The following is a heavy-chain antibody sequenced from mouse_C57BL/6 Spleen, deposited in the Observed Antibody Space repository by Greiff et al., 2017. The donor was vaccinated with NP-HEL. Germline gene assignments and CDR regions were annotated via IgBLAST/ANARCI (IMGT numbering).Heavy chain of an antibody. J-gene: IGHJ3*01. CDR2: ISDGGSYT. CDR1: GFTFSSYA. Sequence: EVKLVESGGGLVKPGGSLKLSCAASGFTFSSYAMSWVRQTPEKRLEWVATISDGGSYTYYPDNVKGRFTISSDIAKNNLYLQMSHLKYEDTAMYYCAREPADWGQGTLVTVSA. CDR3: AREPAD. V-gene: IGHV5-4*01.